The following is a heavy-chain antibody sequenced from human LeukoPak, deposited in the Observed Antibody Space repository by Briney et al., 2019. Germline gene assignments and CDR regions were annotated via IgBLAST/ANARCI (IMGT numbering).Heavy chain of an antibody. Sequence: SETLSLTCTVSGGSISSYYWSWLRQPPGKGLEWIGYIYYSGSTNYNPSLKSRVTISVDTSKNQFSLKLSSVTAADTAVYYCATAWRGREGYFDYWGQGTLVTVSS. D-gene: IGHD1-26*01. CDR3: ATAWRGREGYFDY. CDR2: IYYSGST. CDR1: GGSISSYY. J-gene: IGHJ4*02. V-gene: IGHV4-59*01.